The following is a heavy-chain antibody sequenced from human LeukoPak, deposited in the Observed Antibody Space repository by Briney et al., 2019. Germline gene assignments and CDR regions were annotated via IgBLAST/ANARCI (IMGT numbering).Heavy chain of an antibody. CDR1: GGSISSYY. D-gene: IGHD6-13*01. Sequence: SETLSLTCTVSGGSISSYYWSWLRQPPGKGLEWLGYIYYSGSTNYNPSLKSRVTISVDTSKNQFSLRLSSVTAADTAVYYCARVTGYVMEDYFDHWGQGTLVTVSS. CDR2: IYYSGST. J-gene: IGHJ4*02. V-gene: IGHV4-59*01. CDR3: ARVTGYVMEDYFDH.